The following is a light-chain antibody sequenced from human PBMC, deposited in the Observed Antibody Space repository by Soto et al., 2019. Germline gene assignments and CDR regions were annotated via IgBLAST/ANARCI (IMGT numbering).Light chain of an antibody. CDR2: GAS. CDR3: QQYGSSGT. V-gene: IGKV3-20*01. Sequence: EIVLTQSPGTLSLSPGERATLSCRASQSVSNNYLAWYQQKPGQAPRLLIYGASNRATGIPDRFSGSGSGTDFTLTISDLEPEDFALYYCQQYGSSGTFGQGAKVDI. CDR1: QSVSNNY. J-gene: IGKJ1*01.